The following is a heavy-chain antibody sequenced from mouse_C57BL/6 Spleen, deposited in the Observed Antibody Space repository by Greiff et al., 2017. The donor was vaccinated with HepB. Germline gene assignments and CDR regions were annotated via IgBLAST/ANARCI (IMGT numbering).Heavy chain of an antibody. D-gene: IGHD2-4*01. CDR2: IDPSDSYT. V-gene: IGHV1-69*01. J-gene: IGHJ3*01. CDR1: GYTFTSYW. Sequence: QVQLQQPGVELVMPGASVKLSCKASGYTFTSYWMHWVKQRPGQGLEWIGEIDPSDSYTNSNQKFKGKSTLTVDKSSSTAYMQLSSLTSEDSAVYYCARDYDYDGGFAYWGQGTLVTVSA. CDR3: ARDYDYDGGFAY.